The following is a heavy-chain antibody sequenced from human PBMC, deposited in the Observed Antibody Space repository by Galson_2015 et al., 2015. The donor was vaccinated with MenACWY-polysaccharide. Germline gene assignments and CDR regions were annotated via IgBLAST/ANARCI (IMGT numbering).Heavy chain of an antibody. CDR3: ARGYSAYD. D-gene: IGHD5-12*01. J-gene: IGHJ4*02. CDR1: GFTFNSHA. CDR2: ISASGSST. V-gene: IGHV3-23*01. Sequence: SLRLSCAASGFTFNSHAMSWVRQAPGKGLEWVSAISASGSSTNYADSVKGRFTISRDNAKNTLYLQMNSLRAEDTALYYCARGYSAYDWGQGTLVTVSA.